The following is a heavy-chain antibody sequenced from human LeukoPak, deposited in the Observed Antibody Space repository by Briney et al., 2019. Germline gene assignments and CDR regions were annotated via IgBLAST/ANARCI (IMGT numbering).Heavy chain of an antibody. J-gene: IGHJ4*02. CDR1: GYTFTSYY. Sequence: ASVKVSCKASGYTFTSYYMHWVRQAPGQGLEWMGIINPSGGSTSYAQKFQGRVTMTRGTSTSTVYMELSSLRSEDTAVYYCACSFDTIFGVVAGNYFDYWGQGTLVTVSS. CDR3: ACSFDTIFGVVAGNYFDY. D-gene: IGHD3-3*01. V-gene: IGHV1-46*01. CDR2: INPSGGST.